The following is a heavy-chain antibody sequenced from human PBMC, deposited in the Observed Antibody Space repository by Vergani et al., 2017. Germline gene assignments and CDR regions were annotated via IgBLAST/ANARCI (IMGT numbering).Heavy chain of an antibody. CDR1: GFTFSSYA. CDR3: AKVGVAAAELDP. J-gene: IGHJ5*02. D-gene: IGHD6-13*01. V-gene: IGHV3-30-3*01. CDR2: ISYDGSNK. Sequence: QVQLVESGGGVVQPGRSLRLSCAASGFTFSSYAMHWVRQAPGKGLEWVAVISYDGSNKYYADSVKGRFTISRDNSKNTLYLQMNSLRAEDTAVYYCAKVGVAAAELDPWGQGTLVTVSS.